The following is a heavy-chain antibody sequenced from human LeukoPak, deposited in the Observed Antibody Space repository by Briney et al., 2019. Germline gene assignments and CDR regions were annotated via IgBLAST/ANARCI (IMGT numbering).Heavy chain of an antibody. J-gene: IGHJ4*02. CDR3: ARGNYDYFDS. D-gene: IGHD1-7*01. Sequence: PSETLSLTCAVYGGSFSGYHWSWIRQPPGKGLEWIGEINHSGSTNYNPSLKSRVTISVHTSKSQFSLKLSSVTAADTAVYFCARGNYDYFDSWGQGTLVTVSS. CDR2: INHSGST. V-gene: IGHV4-34*01. CDR1: GGSFSGYH.